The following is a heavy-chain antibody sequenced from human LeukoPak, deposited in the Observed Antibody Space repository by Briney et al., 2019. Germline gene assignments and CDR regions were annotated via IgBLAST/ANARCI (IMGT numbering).Heavy chain of an antibody. D-gene: IGHD2-15*01. CDR3: ARGGYCSGGSCYGCDY. J-gene: IGHJ4*02. Sequence: GASVTVSCKASGYIFSTYGIHWVRQAPGQGLQWMGWINAGIGDTNYAQKLQGRVTMTTDTSTSTAYMELRSLRSDDTAVYYCARGGYCSGGSCYGCDYWGQGTLVTVSS. V-gene: IGHV1-18*01. CDR2: INAGIGDT. CDR1: GYIFSTYG.